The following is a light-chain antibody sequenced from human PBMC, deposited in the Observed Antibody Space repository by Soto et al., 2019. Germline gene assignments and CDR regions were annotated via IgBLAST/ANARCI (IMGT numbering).Light chain of an antibody. V-gene: IGLV2-8*01. CDR1: SSDVGGYNY. CDR2: EVY. Sequence: QSVLTQPASVSGSPGQSITISCTGTSSDVGGYNYVSWYQQHPGKAPKLIIYEVYKRPSGVPDRFSGSKSGNTAALTVSGLQAEDEADYYCSSYVGTNSYVFGTGTKSPS. CDR3: SSYVGTNSYV. J-gene: IGLJ1*01.